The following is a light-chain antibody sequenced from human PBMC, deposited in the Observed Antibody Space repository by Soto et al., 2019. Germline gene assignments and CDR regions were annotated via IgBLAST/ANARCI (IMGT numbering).Light chain of an antibody. CDR3: QQYGSSPWT. V-gene: IGKV3-20*01. J-gene: IGKJ1*01. Sequence: EIVLTQSPGTLSLSPGERATLSCRASQSVSSYLAWYQQKPGQAPRLLIYGASSRATGIPDRFSGSGSETDFTLTISRLEPEDFAVYYCQQYGSSPWTFGQGTKVEIK. CDR2: GAS. CDR1: QSVSSY.